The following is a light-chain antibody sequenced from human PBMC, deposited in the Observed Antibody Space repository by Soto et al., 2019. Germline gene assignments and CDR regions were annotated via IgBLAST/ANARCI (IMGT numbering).Light chain of an antibody. CDR3: QHRSH. Sequence: ETLLTQSPATLSLFPGERATLSCWASQSIRTYLAWYQQKPGQAPRLLMSAASNRATGIPARFSGSGSGTDFTLTISSLEPEDFAVYYCQHRSHFGGGTKVEIK. CDR1: QSIRTY. CDR2: AAS. V-gene: IGKV3-11*01. J-gene: IGKJ4*01.